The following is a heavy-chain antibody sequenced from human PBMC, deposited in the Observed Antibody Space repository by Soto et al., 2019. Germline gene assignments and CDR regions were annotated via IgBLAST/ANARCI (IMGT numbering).Heavy chain of an antibody. Sequence: QVQLVESGGGVVQPGRSLRLSCAASGFTFSSYGMHWVRQAPGKGLEWVAVISYDGSNKYYADSVKGRFTISRDNSKNTLYLQMNSLRAEDTAVYYCAKGIYGDYATNWFDPWGQGTLVTVSS. J-gene: IGHJ5*02. D-gene: IGHD4-17*01. CDR3: AKGIYGDYATNWFDP. V-gene: IGHV3-30*18. CDR2: ISYDGSNK. CDR1: GFTFSSYG.